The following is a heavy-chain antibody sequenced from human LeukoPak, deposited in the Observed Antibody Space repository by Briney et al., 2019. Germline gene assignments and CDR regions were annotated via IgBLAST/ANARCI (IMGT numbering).Heavy chain of an antibody. D-gene: IGHD3-22*01. CDR3: ARDVSGRHYYDSSGYYPINWFDP. CDR1: GGSISSGGYY. J-gene: IGHJ5*02. CDR2: IYYSGST. V-gene: IGHV4-31*03. Sequence: PSETLSPTCTVSGGSISSGGYYWSWIRQHPGKGLEWIGYIYYSGSTYYNPSLKSRVTISVDASKNQFSLKLSSVTAADTAVYYCARDVSGRHYYDSSGYYPINWFDPWGQGTLVTVSS.